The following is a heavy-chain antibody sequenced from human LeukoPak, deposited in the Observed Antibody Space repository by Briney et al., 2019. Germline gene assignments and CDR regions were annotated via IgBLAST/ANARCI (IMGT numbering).Heavy chain of an antibody. CDR1: GGSISSGSYY. Sequence: SQTLSLTCTVSGGSISSGSYYWSWIRQPAGKGLEWIGRIYTSGSTNYNPSLKSRVTISVDTSKNQFSLKLSSVTAADTAVYYCARGGSSGWYLGWFDPWGQGTLVTVSS. J-gene: IGHJ5*02. D-gene: IGHD6-19*01. CDR3: ARGGSSGWYLGWFDP. V-gene: IGHV4-61*02. CDR2: IYTSGST.